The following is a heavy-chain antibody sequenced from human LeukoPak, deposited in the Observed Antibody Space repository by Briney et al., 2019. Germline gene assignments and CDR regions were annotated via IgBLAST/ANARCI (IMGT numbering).Heavy chain of an antibody. Sequence: SVKVSCKASGGTVSSDAITWVRQAPGQGLEWMGRIIPILGMANYARNFQGKVTITADRSTNTVYMELTSVRPDDTAVYYCARDSVFGVVTTDYWGQGTLVTVSS. CDR1: GGTVSSDA. CDR3: ARDSVFGVVTTDY. V-gene: IGHV1-69*04. J-gene: IGHJ4*02. D-gene: IGHD3-3*01. CDR2: IIPILGMA.